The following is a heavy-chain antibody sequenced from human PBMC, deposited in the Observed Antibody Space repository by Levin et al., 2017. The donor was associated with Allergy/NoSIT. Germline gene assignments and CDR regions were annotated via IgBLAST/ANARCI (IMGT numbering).Heavy chain of an antibody. CDR2: ISAYNGNT. CDR3: ARVVQGYSSSWVSWFDP. D-gene: IGHD6-13*01. CDR1: GYTFTSYG. J-gene: IGHJ5*02. Sequence: ASVKVSCKASGYTFTSYGISWVRQAPGQGLEWMGWISAYNGNTNYAQKLQGRVTMTTDTSTSTAYMELRSLRSDDTAVYYCARVVQGYSSSWVSWFDPWGQGTLVTVSS. V-gene: IGHV1-18*01.